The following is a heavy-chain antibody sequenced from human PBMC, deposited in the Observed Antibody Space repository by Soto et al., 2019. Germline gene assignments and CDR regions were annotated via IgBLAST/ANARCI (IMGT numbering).Heavy chain of an antibody. J-gene: IGHJ6*03. Sequence: EVQLVESGGGLVRPGGSLRLSCAASGFTLTTDNMNWVRQGPGKGLEWVSSISSRSSYIYYADSVKGRFTISRDNAKNSLYLQMNSLRAEDTAVYYCAREGREGDYYYYYYMDVWGKGTTVTVSS. CDR2: ISSRSSYI. CDR1: GFTLTTDN. V-gene: IGHV3-21*01. D-gene: IGHD2-21*02. CDR3: AREGREGDYYYYYYMDV.